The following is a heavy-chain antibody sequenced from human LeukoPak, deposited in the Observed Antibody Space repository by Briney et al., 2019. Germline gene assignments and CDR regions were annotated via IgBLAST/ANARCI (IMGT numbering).Heavy chain of an antibody. J-gene: IGHJ1*01. CDR1: GFTFSSYA. CDR2: ISGSGGST. Sequence: GGSLRLSCAASGFTFSSYAMSWVRQAPGKGLEWVSVISGSGGSTYYADSVKGRFTISRDKYKNTLYVQMNSLRTEDTAVYYCARDLIAVAGTGYFQHWGQGTRVTVSS. V-gene: IGHV3-23*01. D-gene: IGHD6-19*01. CDR3: ARDLIAVAGTGYFQH.